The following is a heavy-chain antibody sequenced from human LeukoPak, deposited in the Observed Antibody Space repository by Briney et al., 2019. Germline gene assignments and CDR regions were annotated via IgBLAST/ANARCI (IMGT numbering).Heavy chain of an antibody. CDR1: GGPISSGGYY. CDR2: IYYSGST. Sequence: PSQTLSLTCTVSGGPISSGGYYWSWIRQHPGKGLEWIGYIYYSGSTYYNPSLKSRVTISVDTSKNQFSLKLSSVTAADTAVYYCARARGSGYDSDWFDPWGQGTLVTVSS. V-gene: IGHV4-31*03. J-gene: IGHJ5*02. CDR3: ARARGSGYDSDWFDP. D-gene: IGHD5-12*01.